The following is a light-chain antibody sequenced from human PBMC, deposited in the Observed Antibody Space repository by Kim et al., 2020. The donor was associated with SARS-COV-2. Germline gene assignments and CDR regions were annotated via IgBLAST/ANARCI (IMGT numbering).Light chain of an antibody. J-gene: IGLJ3*02. CDR2: RNN. V-gene: IGLV10-54*01. CDR3: SAWDSSLSAWV. CDR1: NNNVGNQG. Sequence: QAGLTQPPSVSKGLRQTATLTCTGNNNNVGNQGAAWLQQHQGHPPKLLSYRNNNRPSGISERLSASRSENTASLTITGLQPEDEADYYCSAWDSSLSAWVFGGGTQLTVL.